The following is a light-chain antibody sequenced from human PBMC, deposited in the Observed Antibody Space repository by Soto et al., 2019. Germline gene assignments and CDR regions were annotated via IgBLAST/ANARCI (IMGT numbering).Light chain of an antibody. CDR1: QGISSY. CDR3: QQLNSYPVP. CDR2: AAS. J-gene: IGKJ2*01. V-gene: IGKV1-9*01. Sequence: DIQLTQSPSFLSASVGDRVTITCRASQGISSYLAWYQQKPGKAPKLLIYAASTLQSGGPSRFSGSGSGTEFTLTISSLQPEDFATYSCQQLNSYPVPFGQGTKLEIK.